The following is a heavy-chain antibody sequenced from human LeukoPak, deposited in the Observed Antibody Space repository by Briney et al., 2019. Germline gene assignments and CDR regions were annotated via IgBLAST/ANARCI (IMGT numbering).Heavy chain of an antibody. Sequence: KPGGSLRLPCVASGFAFSSYAMTWVRQAPGKGLEWVSTISGSGGSTYYADSVKGRFTISRDNSKSTLYLQMDSLGAEDTAVYYCAKGLAVAAISPSDYWGQGTLVTVSS. CDR1: GFAFSSYA. D-gene: IGHD6-19*01. V-gene: IGHV3-23*01. CDR2: ISGSGGST. CDR3: AKGLAVAAISPSDY. J-gene: IGHJ4*02.